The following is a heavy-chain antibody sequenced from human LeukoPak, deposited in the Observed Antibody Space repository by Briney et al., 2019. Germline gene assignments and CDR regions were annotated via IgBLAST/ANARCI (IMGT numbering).Heavy chain of an antibody. J-gene: IGHJ6*04. Sequence: ASVKVSCKASGYTFTGYYMHWARQAPGQGLEWVGWISAYNGNTNYAQKVQGRVTMTTDTSTSTAHMELRSLRSDDTAVYYCARVTEMVATSHYYGMDVWGKGTTVTVSS. CDR2: ISAYNGNT. CDR1: GYTFTGYY. D-gene: IGHD5-12*01. CDR3: ARVTEMVATSHYYGMDV. V-gene: IGHV1-18*04.